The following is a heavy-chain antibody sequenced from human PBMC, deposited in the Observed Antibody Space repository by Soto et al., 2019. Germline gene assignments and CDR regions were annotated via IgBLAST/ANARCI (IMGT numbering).Heavy chain of an antibody. D-gene: IGHD2-8*02. Sequence: QVQLQQWGAGLLKPSETLSLTCAVYGGSFSGYYWTWIRQPPGTGLEWIGEINHSGSTNYNPSLKRRVTISVDTSKNQFSLKLSSVTAADTTVYYCARDNSTGLLEYWGQGTLVSVSS. CDR1: GGSFSGYY. V-gene: IGHV4-34*01. CDR2: INHSGST. J-gene: IGHJ4*02. CDR3: ARDNSTGLLEY.